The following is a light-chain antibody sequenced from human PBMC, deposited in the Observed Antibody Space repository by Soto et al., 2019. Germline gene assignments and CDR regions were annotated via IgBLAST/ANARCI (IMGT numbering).Light chain of an antibody. CDR1: SSDFGDYDY. J-gene: IGLJ1*01. CDR2: EVS. Sequence: QSVLTQPASVSGSPGQSITISCTGTSSDFGDYDYVSWCLQHPGKVPKLMIYEVSNRPSGVSNRFSGSKSGNTASLTISGLQAEDEADYYCSSYTGSSTLVFGTGTKVTVL. CDR3: SSYTGSSTLV. V-gene: IGLV2-14*01.